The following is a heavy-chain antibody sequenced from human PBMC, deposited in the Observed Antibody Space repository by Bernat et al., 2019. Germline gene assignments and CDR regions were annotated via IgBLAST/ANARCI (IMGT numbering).Heavy chain of an antibody. CDR3: ASEQWLTPGWFDP. J-gene: IGHJ5*02. V-gene: IGHV1-3*01. D-gene: IGHD6-19*01. CDR2: INAGNGNT. Sequence: QVQLVQSGAEVKKPGASVKVSCKASGYTFTSYAMHWVRQAPGQRLEWMGWINAGNGNTKYSQKFQGRVTITRDTSASTAYMELSSLRSEDTAVYYCASEQWLTPGWFDPWGQGTLVTVSS. CDR1: GYTFTSYA.